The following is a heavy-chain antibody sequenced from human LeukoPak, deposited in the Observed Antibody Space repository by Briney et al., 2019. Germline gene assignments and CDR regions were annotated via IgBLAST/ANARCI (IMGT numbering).Heavy chain of an antibody. CDR3: ASGGHSSSWCFDP. CDR2: IYYSGST. J-gene: IGHJ5*02. V-gene: IGHV4-59*01. Sequence: SETLSLTCTVSGGSISSYYWSWIRQPPGKGLEWIGYIYYSGSTNYNLSLKSRVTISVDTSKNQFSLKLSSVPAADTAVYYCASGGHSSSWCFDPWGQGTLVTVSS. D-gene: IGHD6-13*01. CDR1: GGSISSYY.